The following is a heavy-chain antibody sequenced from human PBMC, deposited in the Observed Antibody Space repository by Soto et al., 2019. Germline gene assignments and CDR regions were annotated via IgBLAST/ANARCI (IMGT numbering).Heavy chain of an antibody. CDR2: IYYSGST. V-gene: IGHV4-59*01. J-gene: IGHJ6*02. Sequence: SETLSLTCTVSGGSISSYYWSWIRQPPGKGLEWIGYIYYSGSTNYNPSLKSRVTISVDTSKNQFSLKLSSVTAADTAVYYCALGGTYYDFWSGSHRLYGMDAWGQGTTVTVSS. CDR3: ALGGTYYDFWSGSHRLYGMDA. D-gene: IGHD3-3*01. CDR1: GGSISSYY.